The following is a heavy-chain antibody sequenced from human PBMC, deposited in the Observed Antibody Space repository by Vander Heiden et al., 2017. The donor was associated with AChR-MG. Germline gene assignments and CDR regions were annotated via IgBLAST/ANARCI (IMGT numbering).Heavy chain of an antibody. CDR2: INPGNGDT. Sequence: QVQLVQSGAERKHPVASVKISCRGFGNTCNTYTILWPRQAPGRRLEWMGWINPGNGDTKYLQKFQDRVTFTSDTAASTASMVLSRLRFDDTAVYYCARGFSSDRVHLQVWGHGTLVPVS. J-gene: IGHJ1*01. CDR3: ARGFSSDRVHLQV. D-gene: IGHD6-19*01. V-gene: IGHV1-3*01. CDR1: GNTCNTYT.